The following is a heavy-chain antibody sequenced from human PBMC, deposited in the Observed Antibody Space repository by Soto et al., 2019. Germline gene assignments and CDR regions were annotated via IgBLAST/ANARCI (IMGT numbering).Heavy chain of an antibody. CDR1: GGTFSSYA. D-gene: IGHD6-6*01. Sequence: QVQLVQSGAEVKKPGSSVKVSCKASGGTFSSYAISWVRQAPGQGLEWMGGIIPIFGTANYAQKFHGRVTITADESTSTAYMELSRLRSEDTAVYYCARAHGIAARPLPGYYGMDVWGQGTTVTFSS. CDR3: ARAHGIAARPLPGYYGMDV. V-gene: IGHV1-69*01. J-gene: IGHJ6*02. CDR2: IIPIFGTA.